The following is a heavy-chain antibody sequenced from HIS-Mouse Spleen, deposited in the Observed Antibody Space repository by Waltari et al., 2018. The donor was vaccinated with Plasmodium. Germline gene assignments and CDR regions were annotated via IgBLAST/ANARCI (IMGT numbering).Heavy chain of an antibody. CDR1: GFTFSSYG. CDR3: AKLCYYGSGSYYHDAFDI. D-gene: IGHD3-10*01. CDR2: IWSDGSNK. Sequence: QVQLVESGGGVVQPGRSLRLSCAASGFTFSSYGMHWVRQAPGKGLEWVAVIWSDGSNKYYADSVKGRFTISRDNSKNTLYLQMNSLRAEDTAVYYCAKLCYYGSGSYYHDAFDIWGQGTMVTVSS. J-gene: IGHJ3*02. V-gene: IGHV3-33*06.